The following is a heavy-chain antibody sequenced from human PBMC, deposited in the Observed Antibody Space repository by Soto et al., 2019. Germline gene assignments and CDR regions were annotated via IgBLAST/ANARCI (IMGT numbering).Heavy chain of an antibody. CDR3: ARVRAALNVLGSWFDP. Sequence: QVQLVESGGGVVQPGRSLRLSCATSGFPFSNYAMHWVRQAPGKGLEWVAVIWSDGTTKHYGDSVKGRFTISRDNSKDTLFLQMSSLTAEDTAVYHCARVRAALNVLGSWFDPWGQGTLVTVSS. J-gene: IGHJ5*02. CDR1: GFPFSNYA. V-gene: IGHV3-33*01. CDR2: IWSDGTTK. D-gene: IGHD3-16*01.